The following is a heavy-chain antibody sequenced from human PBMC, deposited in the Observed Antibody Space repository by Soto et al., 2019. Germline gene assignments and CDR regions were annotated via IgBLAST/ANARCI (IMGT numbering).Heavy chain of an antibody. CDR1: GGSISSDSYY. D-gene: IGHD1-26*01. J-gene: IGHJ4*02. CDR2: FYSGST. CDR3: ARHRQWELTFFDY. Sequence: PSETLSLTCSVSGGSISSDSYYWGWIRQPPGKGLEWIGSFYSGSTYYNPSLKSRVTVSEDTSKNELSLKLSSVTAADTAVYYCARHRQWELTFFDYWGQGTLVTVSS. V-gene: IGHV4-39*01.